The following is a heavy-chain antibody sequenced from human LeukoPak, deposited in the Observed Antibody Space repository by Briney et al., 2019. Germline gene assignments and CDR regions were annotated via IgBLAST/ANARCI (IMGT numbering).Heavy chain of an antibody. V-gene: IGHV3-23*01. Sequence: GGSLRLSCADSGFTLSSYAMSWVRQAPGKGLEWVSAISVSGNTYHADSVKGRFTISRDSSKNTLYLQMNRLRAEDAAVYYCAKAPVTTCSGAYCYPFDYWGQGTLVTVSS. J-gene: IGHJ4*02. CDR3: AKAPVTTCSGAYCYPFDY. CDR2: ISVSGNT. D-gene: IGHD2-21*01. CDR1: GFTLSSYA.